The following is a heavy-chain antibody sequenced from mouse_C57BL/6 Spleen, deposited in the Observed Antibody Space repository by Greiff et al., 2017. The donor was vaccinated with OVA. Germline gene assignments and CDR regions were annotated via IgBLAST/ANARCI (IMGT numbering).Heavy chain of an antibody. D-gene: IGHD1-1*01. CDR2: IYPGDGGT. CDR3: DSTGITTVVAPFDY. J-gene: IGHJ2*01. V-gene: IGHV1-78*01. Sequence: QVQLQQSDAELVKPGASVKLSCKVSGYTFTDHTIHWLKQRPEQGLEWIGYIYPGDGGTKYNEKFKGKATLTADKSSSPAYMQLHSLTSEASAAYVCDSTGITTVVAPFDYWGQGTTLTVSS. CDR1: GYTFTDHT.